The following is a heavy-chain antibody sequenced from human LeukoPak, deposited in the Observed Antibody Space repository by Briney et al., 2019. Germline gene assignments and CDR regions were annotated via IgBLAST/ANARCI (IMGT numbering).Heavy chain of an antibody. CDR2: IIPIFGAT. CDR3: ARRWAQSSGYYLIDD. CDR1: GYTFSSHG. V-gene: IGHV1-69*05. J-gene: IGHJ4*02. Sequence: ASVKVSCKASGYTFSSHGIRWVRQAPGQGLEWVGGIIPIFGATNYAQKFQGRVTITTDESTSTAYMELSSLRSEDTALYYCARRWAQSSGYYLIDDWGQGTLVTVSS. D-gene: IGHD3-22*01.